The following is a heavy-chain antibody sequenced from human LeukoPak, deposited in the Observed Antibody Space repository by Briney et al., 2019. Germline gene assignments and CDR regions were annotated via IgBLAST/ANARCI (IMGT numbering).Heavy chain of an antibody. D-gene: IGHD3-10*01. CDR2: INHSGST. Sequence: SETLSLTCAVYGGSFSGYYWSWIRQPPGKGLEWIGEINHSGSTNYNPSLKSRVTISVDTSKNQFSLKLSSVTAADTAVYYCVRRAMVRSQNAFDIWGQGTMVTVSS. J-gene: IGHJ3*02. V-gene: IGHV4-34*01. CDR1: GGSFSGYY. CDR3: VRRAMVRSQNAFDI.